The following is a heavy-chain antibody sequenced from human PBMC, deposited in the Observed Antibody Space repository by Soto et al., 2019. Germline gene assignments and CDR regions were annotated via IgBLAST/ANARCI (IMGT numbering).Heavy chain of an antibody. CDR1: KC. D-gene: IGHD2-15*01. Sequence: KCVSWIRQPPGKALEWLALIDWDDYKYYSTSLKTRLTLSNDGSKNQVVLTMTNMDPVDTATYFCAQAKYITGGCSTVFAFRRNRTSDL. V-gene: IGHV2-70*01. CDR3: AQAKYITGGCSTVFAFRRNRTSDL. J-gene: IGHJ2*01. CDR2: IDWDDYK.